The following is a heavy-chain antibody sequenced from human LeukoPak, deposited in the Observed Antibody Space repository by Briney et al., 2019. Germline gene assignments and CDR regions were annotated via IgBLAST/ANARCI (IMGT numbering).Heavy chain of an antibody. J-gene: IGHJ4*02. CDR3: AKDDKYSSGLDY. CDR2: ISWNSGSI. V-gene: IGHV3-9*01. CDR1: GFTFDDYA. Sequence: PGGSLRLSCAASGFTFDDYAMHWVRQAPGKGLEWVSGISWNSGSIGCADSVKGRFTISRDNAKNSLYLQMNSLRAEDTALYYCAKDDKYSSGLDYRGQGTLVTVSS. D-gene: IGHD6-19*01.